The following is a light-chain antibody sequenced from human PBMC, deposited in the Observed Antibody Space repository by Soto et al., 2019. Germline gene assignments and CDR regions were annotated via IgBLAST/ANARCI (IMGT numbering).Light chain of an antibody. V-gene: IGKV1-39*01. Sequence: QSPSSLSASVGDRVTITCRASQSISSYLNWYQQKPGKAPKLLIYAASSLQSGVPSRFSGSGSGTDFTLTISSLQPEDFATYYCQQSYSTPIAFGQGTRLEIK. CDR1: QSISSY. CDR2: AAS. J-gene: IGKJ5*01. CDR3: QQSYSTPIA.